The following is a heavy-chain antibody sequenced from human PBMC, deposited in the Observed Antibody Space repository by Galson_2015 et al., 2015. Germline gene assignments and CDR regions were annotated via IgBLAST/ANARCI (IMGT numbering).Heavy chain of an antibody. J-gene: IGHJ5*02. D-gene: IGHD3-22*01. CDR1: GFTFSTYA. Sequence: SLRLSCAASGFTFSTYAMSWVRQAPGKGLEWVSSISSSGATTYYADSVKGRFTIVKDNSKNTLFLQMNSLRPEDTAVYYCAKRVVAPRYFEPRRQGTLVPVSS. V-gene: IGHV3-23*01. CDR2: ISSSGATT. CDR3: AKRVVAPRYFEP.